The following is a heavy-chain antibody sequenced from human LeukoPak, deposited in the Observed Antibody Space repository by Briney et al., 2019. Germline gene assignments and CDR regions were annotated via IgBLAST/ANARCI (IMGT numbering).Heavy chain of an antibody. J-gene: IGHJ5*02. Sequence: GGSLRLSFAASGFTFSSYAVSWVRQAPGRGLDLVSAISGSGGSTYYAASVKGRFTISRDNSKNTLYLQMNSLRAEDTAVYYCAKRRRDGDYVFWFDPWGQGTLVTVSS. CDR2: ISGSGGST. CDR3: AKRRRDGDYVFWFDP. V-gene: IGHV3-23*01. CDR1: GFTFSSYA. D-gene: IGHD4-17*01.